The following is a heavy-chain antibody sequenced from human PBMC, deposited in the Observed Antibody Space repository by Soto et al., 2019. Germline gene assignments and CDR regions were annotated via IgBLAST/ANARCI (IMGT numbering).Heavy chain of an antibody. J-gene: IGHJ4*02. CDR3: AHSPRITMYDY. D-gene: IGHD3-10*02. Sequence: QITLKESGPTLVKPTQTLTLTCTFSGFSLSTNGVGVGWIRQPPGKDLEWLALIYWADDKRYSPSLKSRLTITTDTSKSRVVLTMTNIDPGDTATYYCAHSPRITMYDYWGQGTLVTVFS. CDR2: IYWADDK. CDR1: GFSLSTNGVG. V-gene: IGHV2-5*02.